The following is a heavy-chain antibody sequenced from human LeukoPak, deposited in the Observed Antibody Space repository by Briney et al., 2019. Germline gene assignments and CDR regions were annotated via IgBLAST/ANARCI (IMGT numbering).Heavy chain of an antibody. J-gene: IGHJ4*02. D-gene: IGHD6-19*01. Sequence: PSETLSLTCTVPGGSISSYYWSWIRQPPGKGLEWIGYIYYSGSTNYNPSLKSRATISVDTSKNQFSLKLSSVTAADTAVYYCARVGIAVAFDYWGQGTLVTVSS. CDR3: ARVGIAVAFDY. V-gene: IGHV4-59*01. CDR2: IYYSGST. CDR1: GGSISSYY.